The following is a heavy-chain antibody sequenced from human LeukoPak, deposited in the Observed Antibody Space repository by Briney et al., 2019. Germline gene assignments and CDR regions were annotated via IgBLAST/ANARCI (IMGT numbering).Heavy chain of an antibody. CDR2: IKSNIDDGTT. J-gene: IGHJ4*02. D-gene: IGHD3-10*01. CDR1: GFTFSNAW. Sequence: GGSLILSCAVSGFTFSNAWMSWVRQAPGKGLEWVGRIKSNIDDGTTDCAAPVKGRFTISRDDSKNTLFLQMNSLKTEDTAVYYCATDQPNYGSGSYAHRFDNWGQGTLVTVSS. V-gene: IGHV3-15*01. CDR3: ATDQPNYGSGSYAHRFDN.